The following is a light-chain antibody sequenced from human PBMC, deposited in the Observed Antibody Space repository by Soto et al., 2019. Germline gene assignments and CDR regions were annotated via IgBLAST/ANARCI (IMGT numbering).Light chain of an antibody. CDR1: SSDIGIYKY. CDR3: SSYTTSSTRV. V-gene: IGLV2-14*01. J-gene: IGLJ1*01. Sequence: QSVLTQPASVYGSPGQSIAISCTGSSSDIGIYKYVSWYQQHPGKVPKLIIYEVTNRPSGVSNRFSGSKSGNTASLTISGLQAEDEADYYCSSYTTSSTRVFGPGTKVTVL. CDR2: EVT.